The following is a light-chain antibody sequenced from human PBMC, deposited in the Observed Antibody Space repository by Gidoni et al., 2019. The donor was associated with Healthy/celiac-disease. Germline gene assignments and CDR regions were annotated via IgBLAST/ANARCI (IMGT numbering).Light chain of an antibody. V-gene: IGKV1-8*01. J-gene: IGKJ2*01. CDR1: QGISSY. CDR2: AAS. Sequence: AIRMTQPPSSFPASTGDRVTITCRASQGISSYLAWYQQKPGKAPKLLIYAASTLQSGVPSRFSGSGSGTDFTLTISCLQSEDFATYYCQQYYSYPYTFGQXTKLEIK. CDR3: QQYYSYPYT.